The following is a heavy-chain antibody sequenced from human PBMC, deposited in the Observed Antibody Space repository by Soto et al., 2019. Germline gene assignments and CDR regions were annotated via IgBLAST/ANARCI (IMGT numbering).Heavy chain of an antibody. D-gene: IGHD2-2*01. Sequence: SETLSLTCAVYGGSFSGYYWTWIRQPPGTGLEWIGEINHSGSTNYNPSLKSRVTISVDTSKNQFSLKLTSVTAADTAVYYCARANPVYAVVWGQGTLVTVSS. J-gene: IGHJ4*02. CDR1: GGSFSGYY. CDR2: INHSGST. CDR3: ARANPVYAVV. V-gene: IGHV4-34*01.